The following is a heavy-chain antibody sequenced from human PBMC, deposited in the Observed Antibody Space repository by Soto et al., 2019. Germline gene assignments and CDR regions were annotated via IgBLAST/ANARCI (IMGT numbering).Heavy chain of an antibody. CDR3: ATVAGYGSGSTHFDN. J-gene: IGHJ4*02. CDR2: TVATTRST. Sequence: QVQLMQSGTEVTEPGASVKLSCKASGSTFSTSGLSWVRQVPGQGLEWVGWTVATTRSTIYAQNFQGRVTVTTDSFTNTGYLHLRGLTSDDTARYYGATVAGYGSGSTHFDNWGQGTLVIVSS. D-gene: IGHD3-10*01. V-gene: IGHV1-18*01. CDR1: GSTFSTSG.